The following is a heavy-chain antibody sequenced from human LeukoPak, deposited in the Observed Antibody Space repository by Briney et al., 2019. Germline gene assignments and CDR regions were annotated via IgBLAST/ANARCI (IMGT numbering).Heavy chain of an antibody. V-gene: IGHV4-59*01. Sequence: NPSETLSLTCTVSGGSIYSYYWSWVRQPPGKGLEGTGYIYNSGSTNYNPSLKSRVTISVDTSKNQFSLKLSSVTAADTAEYYCARFQSSSSWDYYYGLDVWGQGTTVTVSS. J-gene: IGHJ6*02. CDR1: GGSIYSYY. CDR3: ARFQSSSSWDYYYGLDV. D-gene: IGHD2-2*01. CDR2: IYNSGST.